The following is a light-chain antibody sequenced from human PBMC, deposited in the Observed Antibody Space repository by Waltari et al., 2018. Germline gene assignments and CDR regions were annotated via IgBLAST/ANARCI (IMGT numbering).Light chain of an antibody. V-gene: IGKV3-11*01. CDR1: QSVSSY. J-gene: IGKJ2*01. Sequence: EIVLTQSPATLSLSPGERATLPCRASQSVSSYLVWYQQKPGQAPRLLIYDASKRATGIPARFSGSGSGTDFTLTISSLEPEDFAVYYCQQRGNWHSGYTFGQGTKLEIK. CDR2: DAS. CDR3: QQRGNWHSGYT.